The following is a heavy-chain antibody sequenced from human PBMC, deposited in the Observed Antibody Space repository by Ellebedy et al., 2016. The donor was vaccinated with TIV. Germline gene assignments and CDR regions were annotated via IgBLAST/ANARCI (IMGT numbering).Heavy chain of an antibody. V-gene: IGHV3-7*01. D-gene: IGHD6-19*01. CDR2: IKQDGSEK. Sequence: GGSLRLSCATSGFTFSNYWMTWIRQAPGKGLEWVANIKQDGSEKYYVDSVKGRFSISRDNAKNSLYVQMNSLTDEDTAVYYCARDQWLGRAYYFDSWGQGTLLTVSS. CDR1: GFTFSNYW. CDR3: ARDQWLGRAYYFDS. J-gene: IGHJ4*02.